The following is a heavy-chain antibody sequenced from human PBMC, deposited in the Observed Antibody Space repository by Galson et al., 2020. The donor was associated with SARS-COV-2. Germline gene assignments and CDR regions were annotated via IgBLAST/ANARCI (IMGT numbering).Heavy chain of an antibody. D-gene: IGHD3-10*01. CDR3: ARVTYYYGSGNNWFDP. V-gene: IGHV1-18*01. Sequence: ASVKVPCKASGYTFTSYGLSWVRQAPGQGLEWIGWISAYTGNTNYAQKLQGRVTMTTDTSTSTAYMELRSLRSDDTAVYYWARVTYYYGSGNNWFDPWGQGTLVTVAS. CDR2: ISAYTGNT. CDR1: GYTFTSYG. J-gene: IGHJ5*02.